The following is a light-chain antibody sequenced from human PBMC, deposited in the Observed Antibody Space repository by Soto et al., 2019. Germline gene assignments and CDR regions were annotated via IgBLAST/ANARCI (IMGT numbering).Light chain of an antibody. J-gene: IGKJ4*01. V-gene: IGKV1-13*02. CDR1: QGIGSA. CDR3: LLFNTYPQA. CDR2: AAS. Sequence: AIQLTQSPSSLSASIGDRVPITCRARQGIGSALAWYQQAPGKPPKLLIFAASTLENGVPSRFSGGGSGTDFTLTISSLQPEDFATYYCLLFNTYPQAFGGGTKVEIK.